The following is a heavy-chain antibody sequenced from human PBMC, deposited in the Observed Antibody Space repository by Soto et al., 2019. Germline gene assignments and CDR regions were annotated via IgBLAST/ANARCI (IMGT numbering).Heavy chain of an antibody. Sequence: QVQLVQSGAEVKKPGSSVKVSCKASGGTFSSYAISWVRQAPGQGLEWMGGIIPIFGTATYAQKFQGRVTITADESTSTAYMELSSLRSEDTAVYYCANTYCSSTSCYVYYYYGMDVWGQGTTVTVSS. CDR1: GGTFSSYA. CDR2: IIPIFGTA. CDR3: ANTYCSSTSCYVYYYYGMDV. J-gene: IGHJ6*02. D-gene: IGHD2-2*01. V-gene: IGHV1-69*01.